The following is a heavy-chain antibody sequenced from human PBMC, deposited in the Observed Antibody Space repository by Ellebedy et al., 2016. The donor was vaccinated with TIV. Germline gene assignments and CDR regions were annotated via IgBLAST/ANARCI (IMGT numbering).Heavy chain of an antibody. CDR2: IYYSVST. CDR3: ARDNGIIGVTNEDNWFDP. J-gene: IGHJ5*02. CDR1: GGSISSGDYY. Sequence: LRLXXFVSGGSISSGDYYWSWIRQPPGKGLEWIGSIYYSVSTPYNPSLKSRLSISIDTSKNQFSLNLSSVTAADTAVYYCARDNGIIGVTNEDNWFDPWGQGTLVTVSS. D-gene: IGHD2-21*02. V-gene: IGHV4-30-4*01.